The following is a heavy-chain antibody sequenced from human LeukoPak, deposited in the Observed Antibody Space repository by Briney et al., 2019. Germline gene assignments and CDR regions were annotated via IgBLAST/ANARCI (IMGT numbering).Heavy chain of an antibody. CDR2: IIPIFGTA. CDR1: GGTFSSYA. Sequence: SVKVSCKASGGTFSSYAISWVRQAPGQGLEWMGRIIPIFGTANYAQKFQGRVTITTDESTSTADMELSSLRSEDTAVYYCARGTSGWYGRDDAFDIWGQGTMVTVSS. J-gene: IGHJ3*02. V-gene: IGHV1-69*05. D-gene: IGHD6-19*01. CDR3: ARGTSGWYGRDDAFDI.